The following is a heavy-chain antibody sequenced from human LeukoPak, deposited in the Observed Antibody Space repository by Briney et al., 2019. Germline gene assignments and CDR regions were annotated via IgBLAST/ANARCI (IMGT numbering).Heavy chain of an antibody. D-gene: IGHD6-13*01. V-gene: IGHV3-21*01. CDR2: ISYSSSI. J-gene: IGHJ4*02. Sequence: GGSLTLSCAASGFAFSSYTMNWVRQTAGKGLEWVSCISYSSSISYADSVKGRFTISRDTARNALYLQMDSLRADDTAVYYCARGAGIDYWGQGTLVTVSS. CDR1: GFAFSSYT. CDR3: ARGAGIDY.